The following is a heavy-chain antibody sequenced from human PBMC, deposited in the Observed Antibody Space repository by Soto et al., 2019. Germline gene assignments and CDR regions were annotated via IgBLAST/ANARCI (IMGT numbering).Heavy chain of an antibody. D-gene: IGHD2-2*01. CDR3: ARDLAGGGIVVVPTDYYYYGMDV. Sequence: LTCTVSGGSVSSGSYYWSWIRQPPGKGLEWIGYIYYSGSTNYNPSLKSRVTISVDTSKNQFSLKLSSVTAADTAVYYCARDLAGGGIVVVPTDYYYYGMDVWGQGTTVTVSS. V-gene: IGHV4-61*01. CDR2: IYYSGST. CDR1: GGSVSSGSYY. J-gene: IGHJ6*02.